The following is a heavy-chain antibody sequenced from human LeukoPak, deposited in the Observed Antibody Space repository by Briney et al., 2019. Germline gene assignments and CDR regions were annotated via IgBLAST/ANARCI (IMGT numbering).Heavy chain of an antibody. Sequence: GGSLRLSCAASGFDVSINYMSWVRQAPGKGLEWVSVIYSGGSAYYADSIKGRFTISRDNSKNTLYLQMNSLRAEDTAVYYCARELSDGYIGYYYGMDVWGQGTTVTVSS. D-gene: IGHD5-24*01. CDR2: IYSGGSA. CDR3: ARELSDGYIGYYYGMDV. CDR1: GFDVSINY. J-gene: IGHJ6*02. V-gene: IGHV3-53*01.